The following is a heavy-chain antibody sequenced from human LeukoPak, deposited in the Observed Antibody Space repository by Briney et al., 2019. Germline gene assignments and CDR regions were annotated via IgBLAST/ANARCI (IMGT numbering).Heavy chain of an antibody. Sequence: ASVKVSCKASGGTFSSYAISWVRQAPGQGLEWMGGIIPIFGTANYAQKFQGRVTITADKSTSTAYIELSSLRSEDTAVYYCASPQYYDILTGYYTCLFYWGQGTLVTVSS. CDR2: IIPIFGTA. CDR1: GGTFSSYA. J-gene: IGHJ4*02. D-gene: IGHD3-9*01. CDR3: ASPQYYDILTGYYTCLFY. V-gene: IGHV1-69*06.